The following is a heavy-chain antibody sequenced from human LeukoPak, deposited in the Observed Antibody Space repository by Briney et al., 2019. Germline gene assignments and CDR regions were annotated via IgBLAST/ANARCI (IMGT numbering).Heavy chain of an antibody. Sequence: SETLSLTCTVSGGSIGSGSYYWSWIRQSAGKALEWIGRIYTSGSINYNPSLKSRVTISVDTSKNQFSLKLSSVTAADTAVYYCAASHSGSWPFDYWGQGTLVTVSS. V-gene: IGHV4-61*02. CDR2: IYTSGSI. J-gene: IGHJ4*02. CDR1: GGSIGSGSYY. D-gene: IGHD6-13*01. CDR3: AASHSGSWPFDY.